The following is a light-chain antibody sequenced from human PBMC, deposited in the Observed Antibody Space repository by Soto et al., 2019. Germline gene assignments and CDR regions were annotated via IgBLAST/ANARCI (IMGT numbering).Light chain of an antibody. V-gene: IGKV3-20*01. J-gene: IGKJ4*01. CDR1: QSVRSSY. CDR3: QQYGSSPLT. CDR2: GAS. Sequence: EIVLTQSPGTLSLSPGERATLFCRASQSVRSSYLAWYQQKPGQAPRLLIYGASRRATGIPDRFTGSGSGTDFALTISRLEPEEFAVYYCQQYGSSPLTFGGRTKVEIK.